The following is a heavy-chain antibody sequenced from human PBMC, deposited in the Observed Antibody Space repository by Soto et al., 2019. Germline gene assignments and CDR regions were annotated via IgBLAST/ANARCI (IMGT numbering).Heavy chain of an antibody. V-gene: IGHV1-3*01. J-gene: IGHJ4*02. Sequence: QVQLVQSGAEVKKPGASVKVSCKASGYSFTSHAMHWVRQAPGQRLEWMGWINAGNGNTKYSQKFQGRVTITRATSARTAYMELSSLRSEYTAVYYCLGYCSGGSGYSRGYWGQGTLVTVSS. CDR2: INAGNGNT. CDR3: LGYCSGGSGYSRGY. D-gene: IGHD2-15*01. CDR1: GYSFTSHA.